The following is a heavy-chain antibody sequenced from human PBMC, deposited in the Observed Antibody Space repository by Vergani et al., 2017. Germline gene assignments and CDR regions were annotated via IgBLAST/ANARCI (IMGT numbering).Heavy chain of an antibody. D-gene: IGHD6-19*01. CDR1: FDSIRNLY. J-gene: IGHJ4*02. CDR2: IHYSENT. Sequence: QVQLQESGPGLVKSSETLSLTCSVSFDSIRNLYCNWIRQPPGEGLEWIGSIHYSENTNYNPSLKTRVTISVDTSKNQFSLTLTPVTAADTAVYYCASDTHSGQRADGWGQGRLVTVTS. CDR3: ASDTHSGQRADG. V-gene: IGHV4-59*11.